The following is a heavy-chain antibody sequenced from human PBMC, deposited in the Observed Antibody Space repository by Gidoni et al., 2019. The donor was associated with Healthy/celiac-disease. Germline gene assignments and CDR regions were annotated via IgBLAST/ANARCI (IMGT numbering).Heavy chain of an antibody. V-gene: IGHV3-30*18. CDR1: GFPLSSYG. CDR2: ISDDGSNK. J-gene: IGHJ5*02. D-gene: IGHD2-2*01. Sequence: QVQLVESGGGAVQPGRSLRLSCAASGFPLSSYGMHWVRQVTGKGLEWVAVISDDGSNKYDAESVKGRFTISRDNSKNTLELKMNSRRAEDTAGDYCAKQQRYCRSTSCYRWFDPWGKGTLVTVSS. CDR3: AKQQRYCRSTSCYRWFDP.